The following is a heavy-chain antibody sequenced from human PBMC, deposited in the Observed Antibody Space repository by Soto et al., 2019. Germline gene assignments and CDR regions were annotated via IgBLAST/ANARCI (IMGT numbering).Heavy chain of an antibody. J-gene: IGHJ1*01. CDR3: ARYDSQYFQY. CDR2: INTGSGNT. Sequence: ASVKVSRKASGYTSPSKSIHWVRQAPGQRLEWMGWINTGSGNTEYSQKFRGRVTLTRDTSASTAYMELSNLRSEDTAVYYCARYDSQYFQYWGRGTLVTVSS. CDR1: GYTSPSKS. D-gene: IGHD3-22*01. V-gene: IGHV1-3*04.